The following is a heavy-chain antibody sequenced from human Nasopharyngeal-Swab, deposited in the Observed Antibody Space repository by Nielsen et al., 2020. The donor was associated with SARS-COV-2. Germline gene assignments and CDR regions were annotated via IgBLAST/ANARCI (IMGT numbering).Heavy chain of an antibody. V-gene: IGHV4-31*03. CDR1: GGSISSGGYY. Sequence: SETLSLTCTVSGGSISSGGYYWSWIRQHPGKGLEWIGYIYYSGSTYYNPSLKSRVTISVDTSKNQFSLKLSSVTAADTAVYYCARSLYYAFWSGYYTGSQGNYYYYYMDVWGKGTTVTVSS. CDR2: IYYSGST. D-gene: IGHD3-3*01. J-gene: IGHJ6*03. CDR3: ARSLYYAFWSGYYTGSQGNYYYYYMDV.